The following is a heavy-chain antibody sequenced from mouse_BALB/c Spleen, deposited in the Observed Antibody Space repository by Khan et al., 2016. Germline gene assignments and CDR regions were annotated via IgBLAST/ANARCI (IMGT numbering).Heavy chain of an antibody. V-gene: IGHV3-2*02. Sequence: EVQLVESGPGLVKPSQSLSLTCTVTGYSITSDYAWNWIRQFPGNKLEWMGYISYSGITSYNPSLKSRISITRDTSKNQFFLQLISVTTEDTATYYCACDSYYAWFPYWGQGTLVTVSA. CDR1: GYSITSDYA. CDR3: ACDSYYAWFPY. J-gene: IGHJ3*01. D-gene: IGHD2-3*01. CDR2: ISYSGIT.